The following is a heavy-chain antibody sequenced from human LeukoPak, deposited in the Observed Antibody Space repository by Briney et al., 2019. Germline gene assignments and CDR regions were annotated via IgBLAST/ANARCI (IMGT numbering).Heavy chain of an antibody. J-gene: IGHJ6*02. CDR3: ARAGIRVTAIRRYYYYGMDV. CDR1: GFTFTKAW. D-gene: IGHD2-21*02. CDR2: IKSKTDGGTA. V-gene: IGHV3-15*01. Sequence: PGGSLRLSCAASGFTFTKAWMSWVRQAPGKGLEWVGRIKSKTDGGTADYAAPVIGRFTISRDDSKNTLYLQMNSLRAEDTAVYYCARAGIRVTAIRRYYYYGMDVWGQGTTVTVSS.